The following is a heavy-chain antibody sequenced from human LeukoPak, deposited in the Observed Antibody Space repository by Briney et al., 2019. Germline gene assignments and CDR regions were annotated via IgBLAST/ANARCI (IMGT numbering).Heavy chain of an antibody. CDR2: IYYSGST. V-gene: IGHV4-59*01. CDR1: GGSISSYY. CDR3: ARRRATYYYDSSGHRAFDI. Sequence: PSETLSLTCTVSGGSISSYYWSWIRQPPGKGLEWIGYIYYSGSTNYNPSLKSRVTISVDTSKNQFSLKLSSVTAADTAVYYCARRRATYYYDSSGHRAFDIWSQGTMVTVSS. D-gene: IGHD3-22*01. J-gene: IGHJ3*02.